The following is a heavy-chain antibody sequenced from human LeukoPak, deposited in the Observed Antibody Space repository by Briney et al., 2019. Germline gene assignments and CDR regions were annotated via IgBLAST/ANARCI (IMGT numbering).Heavy chain of an antibody. D-gene: IGHD5-18*01. CDR1: GYTFTGYY. J-gene: IGHJ4*02. CDR2: INPNSGGT. V-gene: IGHV1-2*02. Sequence: ASVKVSCKASGYTFTGYYMHWVRLAPGQGLEWMGWINPNSGGTNYAQKFQGRVTMTRDTSISTAYMELSRLRSDDTAVYYCASFLGYSYGWDYWGQGTLVTVSS. CDR3: ASFLGYSYGWDY.